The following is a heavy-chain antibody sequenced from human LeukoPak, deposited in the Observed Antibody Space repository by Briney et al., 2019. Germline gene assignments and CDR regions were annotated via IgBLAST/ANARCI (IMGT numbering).Heavy chain of an antibody. J-gene: IGHJ4*02. V-gene: IGHV5-51*01. CDR1: EYSFCSYW. D-gene: IGHD1-26*01. CDR2: IYPGDSDT. Sequence: GDSLKISCKGTEYSFCSYWIGWVRQMPGKGLEWVGIIYPGDSDTRYSPSFQGQVTISADKSLSTAYLQWSSLKASDTAMYYCARRLEESGSYYSDYWGQGTLVTVSS. CDR3: ARRLEESGSYYSDY.